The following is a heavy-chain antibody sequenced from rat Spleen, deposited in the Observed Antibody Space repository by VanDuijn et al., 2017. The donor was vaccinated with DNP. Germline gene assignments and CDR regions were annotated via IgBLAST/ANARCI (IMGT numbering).Heavy chain of an antibody. D-gene: IGHD1-12*01. CDR1: GFSLTSYT. CDR2: IRANGVT. CDR3: VREGTLMTVGFLDY. Sequence: QVQLKESGPGLVQPSQTLSLTCTVSGFSLTSYTVSWVRQPPGKGLEWMGRIRANGVTDYHSALRSRLSISRDTSKSQVFLKMTSLQTEDTAIYFCVREGTLMTVGFLDYWGQGVMVTVSS. J-gene: IGHJ2*01. V-gene: IGHV2-15*01.